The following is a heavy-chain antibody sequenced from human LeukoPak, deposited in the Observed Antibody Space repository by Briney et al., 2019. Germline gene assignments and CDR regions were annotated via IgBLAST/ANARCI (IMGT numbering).Heavy chain of an antibody. D-gene: IGHD3-22*01. V-gene: IGHV3-48*02. Sequence: GGSLRLSCAASGFTFSSYNMNWVGQAPGKGLEGVSYISTSSSIIYYADSVQGRFTISRDNAKNSLSLQMNSLREEDTAVYYCARDYYEAPFDYWGQGTLVTVSS. CDR1: GFTFSSYN. J-gene: IGHJ4*02. CDR3: ARDYYEAPFDY. CDR2: ISTSSSII.